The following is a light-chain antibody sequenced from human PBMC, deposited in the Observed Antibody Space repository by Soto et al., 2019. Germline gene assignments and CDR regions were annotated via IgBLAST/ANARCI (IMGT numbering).Light chain of an antibody. Sequence: IQLTQSPSSLSASVGDRVTITCRASPSIASFLAWYQQKPGTAPKLLIYGASTLQSGVPSRFSASRYGTDYTLTIASLQPEDFATYYSKQLNGXPWTCGQGTKV. J-gene: IGKJ1*01. CDR3: KQLNGXPWT. V-gene: IGKV1-9*01. CDR1: PSIASF. CDR2: GAS.